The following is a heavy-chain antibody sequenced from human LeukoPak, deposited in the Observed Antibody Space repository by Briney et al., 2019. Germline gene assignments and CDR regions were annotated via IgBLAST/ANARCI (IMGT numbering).Heavy chain of an antibody. CDR3: ARTQYSSSSLCF. V-gene: IGHV3-74*01. D-gene: IGHD6-13*01. J-gene: IGHJ4*02. Sequence: GGSLRLSCAASGFTFSTYWMHWVRQAPGKGLVWVSRIISDGSRTNYANSVRGRFSISRDNAKNTLYPQVNGLGAEDTAVYYCARTQYSSSSLCFWGQGTLVTVSS. CDR1: GFTFSTYW. CDR2: IISDGSRT.